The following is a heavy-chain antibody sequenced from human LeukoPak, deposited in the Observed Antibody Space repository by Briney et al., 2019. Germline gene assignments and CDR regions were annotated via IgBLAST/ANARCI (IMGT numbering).Heavy chain of an antibody. Sequence: GGSLRLSCAASGFSFSSYEMNWVRQAPGKGLEWVAVISYDGSNKYYADSVKGRFTISRDNSKNTLYLQMNSLRAEDTAVYYCAKDPSLRSNYYDSSGYYPKGAFDIWGQGTMVTVSS. CDR1: GFSFSSYE. D-gene: IGHD3-22*01. CDR2: ISYDGSNK. J-gene: IGHJ3*02. CDR3: AKDPSLRSNYYDSSGYYPKGAFDI. V-gene: IGHV3-30*18.